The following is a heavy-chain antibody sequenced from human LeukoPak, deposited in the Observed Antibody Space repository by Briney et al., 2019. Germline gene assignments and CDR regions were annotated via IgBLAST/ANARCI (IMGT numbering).Heavy chain of an antibody. J-gene: IGHJ4*02. CDR3: ARDGYSSSSVLRY. V-gene: IGHV3-7*01. CDR2: IKQDGSEK. Sequence: GGSLRLSCAASGFTFSSYWMSWVRQAPGKGVEWVANIKQDGSEKYYVDSVKSRFTISRDNTKNSLYLQMNSLRAEDTAVYYCARDGYSSSSVLRYWGQGTLVTVSS. CDR1: GFTFSSYW. D-gene: IGHD6-6*01.